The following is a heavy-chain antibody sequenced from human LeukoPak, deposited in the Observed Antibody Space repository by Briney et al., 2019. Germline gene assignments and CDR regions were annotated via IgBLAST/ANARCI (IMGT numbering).Heavy chain of an antibody. CDR1: GFTFSSYG. CDR3: AKGVCSGGSCFFDY. V-gene: IGHV3-23*01. J-gene: IGHJ4*02. D-gene: IGHD2-15*01. CDR2: ISGSGGST. Sequence: PGGSLGLSCAASGFTFSSYGMSWVRQAPGKGLEWVSAISGSGGSTNYADSVKGRFTISRDNSKNALYLQMNSLRAEDPAVYYCAKGVCSGGSCFFDYWGQGTLVTVSS.